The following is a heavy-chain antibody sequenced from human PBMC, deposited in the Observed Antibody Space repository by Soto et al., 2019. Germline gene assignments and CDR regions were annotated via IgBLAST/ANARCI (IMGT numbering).Heavy chain of an antibody. CDR2: IYYSGST. Sequence: SETLSLTCTVSGGSISSYYWSWIRQPPGKGLEWIGYIYYSGSTNYNPSLKSRVTISVDTSKNQFSLKLSSVTAADTAVYYCARQGADIVATIGFSWYFDYWGQGTLVTVSS. J-gene: IGHJ4*02. CDR1: GGSISSYY. CDR3: ARQGADIVATIGFSWYFDY. D-gene: IGHD5-12*01. V-gene: IGHV4-59*08.